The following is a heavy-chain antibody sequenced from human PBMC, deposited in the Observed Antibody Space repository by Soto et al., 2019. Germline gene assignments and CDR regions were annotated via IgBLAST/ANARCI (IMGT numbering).Heavy chain of an antibody. D-gene: IGHD2-15*01. V-gene: IGHV3-23*01. CDR1: GFTFSSYA. J-gene: IGHJ4*02. Sequence: GGSLRLSCAASGFTFSSYAMSWVRQAPGKGLEWVSAISSSGSSTYYADSVKGRFTISRDNSKNTLYLQMNTLSAEDTAVYYCAKSVLSLGYCSGGSCYSVDYWGQGTLVTVSS. CDR2: ISSSGSST. CDR3: AKSVLSLGYCSGGSCYSVDY.